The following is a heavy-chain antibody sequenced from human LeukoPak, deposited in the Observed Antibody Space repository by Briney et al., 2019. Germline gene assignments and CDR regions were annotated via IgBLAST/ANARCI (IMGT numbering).Heavy chain of an antibody. CDR2: INPHSGGT. Sequence: ASVTVSFTTSGYTFTDNYMHWVRQAPGQGLEWMGWINPHSGGTNYAQKFQGRVTMTRDTSISTAYMELSWLKSDDTAVYYCARGDSGDYTRIDSWGQGTLVTVSS. CDR1: GYTFTDNY. D-gene: IGHD4-17*01. J-gene: IGHJ4*02. V-gene: IGHV1-2*02. CDR3: ARGDSGDYTRIDS.